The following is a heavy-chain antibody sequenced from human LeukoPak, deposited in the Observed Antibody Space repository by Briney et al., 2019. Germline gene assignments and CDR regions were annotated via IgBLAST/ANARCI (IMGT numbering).Heavy chain of an antibody. CDR3: ARDYNFDYYGSGHAGYYYGMDV. D-gene: IGHD3-10*01. CDR1: GYNFTGYY. Sequence: ASVKVSCKASGYNFTGYYMHWVRQAPGQGLEWMGWINPNSGGTNYAQKFQGRVTMTRDTCISTAYMELSRLRSDDTAVYYCARDYNFDYYGSGHAGYYYGMDVWGQGTTVTVSS. V-gene: IGHV1-2*02. J-gene: IGHJ6*02. CDR2: INPNSGGT.